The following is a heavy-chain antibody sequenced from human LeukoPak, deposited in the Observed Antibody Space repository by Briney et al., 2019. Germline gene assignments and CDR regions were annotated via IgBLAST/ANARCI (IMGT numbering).Heavy chain of an antibody. CDR3: ARVPPLIVVVPAAHNDAFDI. CDR2: IYTSGST. V-gene: IGHV4-61*02. Sequence: SQTLSLTCTVSGVSISSGSYYWSWIRQPAGKGLEWIGRIYTSGSTNYNPSLKSRVTISVDTSKNQFSLKLSSVTAADTAVYYCARVPPLIVVVPAAHNDAFDIWGQGTMVTVSS. J-gene: IGHJ3*02. D-gene: IGHD2-2*01. CDR1: GVSISSGSYY.